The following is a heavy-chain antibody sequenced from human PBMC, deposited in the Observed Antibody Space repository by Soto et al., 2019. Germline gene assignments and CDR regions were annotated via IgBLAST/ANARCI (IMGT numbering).Heavy chain of an antibody. Sequence: QVQLQESGPGLVKPSQTLSLTCTVSGGSISSGDYYWSWIRQPPGKGLEWIGYIYYSGSTYYNPTLKSRVTISVDTSKNQFSLKLSSVTAADTAVYYCARVMVRGVIPFDYWGQGTLVTVSS. V-gene: IGHV4-30-4*01. CDR2: IYYSGST. CDR1: GGSISSGDYY. CDR3: ARVMVRGVIPFDY. D-gene: IGHD3-10*01. J-gene: IGHJ4*02.